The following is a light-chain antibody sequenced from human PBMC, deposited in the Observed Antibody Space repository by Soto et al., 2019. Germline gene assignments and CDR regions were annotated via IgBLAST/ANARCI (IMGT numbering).Light chain of an antibody. CDR3: SSYTSRSPCV. V-gene: IGLV2-14*01. CDR1: SSDIGGYKF. CDR2: EVT. J-gene: IGLJ1*01. Sequence: QSALTQPASVSGSPGQSITISCTGTSSDIGGYKFVSWYQQHPGKAPKLMIYEVTNRPSGVSDRFSGSKSGNTASLTISGLQAEDEADYYCSSYTSRSPCVFGNGTKVTVL.